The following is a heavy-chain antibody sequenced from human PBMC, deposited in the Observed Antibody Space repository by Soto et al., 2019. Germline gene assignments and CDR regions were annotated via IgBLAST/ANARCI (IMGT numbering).Heavy chain of an antibody. CDR3: ARAITTEGGMDV. CDR2: IYYSGST. V-gene: IGHV4-31*01. J-gene: IGHJ6*02. Sequence: QVQLQESGPGLVKPSQTLSLTCTVSGGSISSGGYYWSWIRQHPGKGLEWIGYIYYSGSTYYNPSLKSPVTVSVSTSKNQFSLQLSSVPAADTAVYYCARAITTEGGMDVWGQGTTVTVSS. D-gene: IGHD4-4*01. CDR1: GGSISSGGYY.